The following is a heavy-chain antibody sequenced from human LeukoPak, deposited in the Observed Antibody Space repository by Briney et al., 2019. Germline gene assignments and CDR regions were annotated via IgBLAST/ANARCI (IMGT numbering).Heavy chain of an antibody. CDR3: TRSPDRDYSQTGSGRYVT. CDR1: GFTFSGYS. J-gene: IGHJ5*02. CDR2: LSSDSGYI. D-gene: IGHD6-19*01. Sequence: GGSLRLSCVASGFTFSGYSMNWIRQAPGRGLEWVSSLSSDSGYIYYADSVRGRFTAPRDNAANSLNLHMTSLRADDTAVYFCTRSPDRDYSQTGSGRYVTWGQGTLVSVSS. V-gene: IGHV3-21*06.